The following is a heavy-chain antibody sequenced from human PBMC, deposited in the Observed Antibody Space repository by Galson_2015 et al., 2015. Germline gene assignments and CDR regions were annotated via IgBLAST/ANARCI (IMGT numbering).Heavy chain of an antibody. V-gene: IGHV1-69*13. CDR1: GGTFSSSA. Sequence: SVKVSCKASGGTFSSSAISWVRQAPGQGLEWMGGIIPIFGTANYAQKFRGRVTITADESTSTAYMELSSLRSEDTAVYYCSVRGPVGMDVWGQGTTVTVSS. D-gene: IGHD3-10*01. J-gene: IGHJ6*02. CDR3: SVRGPVGMDV. CDR2: IIPIFGTA.